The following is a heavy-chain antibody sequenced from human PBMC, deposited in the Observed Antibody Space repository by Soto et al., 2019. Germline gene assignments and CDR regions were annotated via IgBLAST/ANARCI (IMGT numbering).Heavy chain of an antibody. Sequence: PGESLKISCAASGFTFSNAWMNWVRQAPGKGLEWVGRIKSKTDGGTTDYAAPVKGRFTISRDDSKNTLYLQMNSLKTEDTAVYYCTTDEIPYDYVWGSYRPAANYYYGMDVWGQGTTVTVSS. CDR2: IKSKTDGGTT. D-gene: IGHD3-16*02. V-gene: IGHV3-15*07. CDR1: GFTFSNAW. CDR3: TTDEIPYDYVWGSYRPAANYYYGMDV. J-gene: IGHJ6*02.